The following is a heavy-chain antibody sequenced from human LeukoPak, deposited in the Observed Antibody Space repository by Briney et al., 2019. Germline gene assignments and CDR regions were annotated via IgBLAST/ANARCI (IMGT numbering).Heavy chain of an antibody. D-gene: IGHD3-16*01. CDR2: ISSSSSYI. V-gene: IGHV3-21*01. J-gene: IGHJ4*02. CDR3: ARVGEWRALGY. CDR1: GFTFSSYS. Sequence: SGGSLRLSCAASGFTFSSYSMNWVRQVPGRGLEWVSSISSSSSYIYYADSVKGRFTISRDNAKNSLYLQMNSLRAEDTAVYYCARVGEWRALGYWGQGTLVTVSS.